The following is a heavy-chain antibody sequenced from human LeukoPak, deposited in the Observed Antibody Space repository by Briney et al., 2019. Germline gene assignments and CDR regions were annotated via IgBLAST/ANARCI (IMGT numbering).Heavy chain of an antibody. Sequence: PGGSLRLSCAASGFTFSSYSMNWVRQAPGKVLEWVPFVSGSSSTIYYADSVKGRFTISRDNAKTSLYLQMNSIRAADTAVYYCATDSPGPGRFYMDVWGKGTTVTVSS. D-gene: IGHD2/OR15-2a*01. CDR2: VSGSSSTI. V-gene: IGHV3-48*04. CDR3: ATDSPGPGRFYMDV. J-gene: IGHJ6*04. CDR1: GFTFSSYS.